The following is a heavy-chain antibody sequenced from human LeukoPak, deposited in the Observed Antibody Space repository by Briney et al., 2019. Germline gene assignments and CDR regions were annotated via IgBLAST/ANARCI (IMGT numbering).Heavy chain of an antibody. V-gene: IGHV1-69*13. CDR2: IIPIFGTA. J-gene: IGHJ6*02. D-gene: IGHD3-10*01. CDR1: GGTFSSYA. CDR3: ARVYYYYGSGSDPPYYYGMDV. Sequence: ASVTVSCKASGGTFSSYAISWVRQAPGQGLEWMGGIIPIFGTANYAQKFQGRVTITADESTSTAYMELSSLRSEDTAVYYCARVYYYYGSGSDPPYYYGMDVWGQGTTVTVSS.